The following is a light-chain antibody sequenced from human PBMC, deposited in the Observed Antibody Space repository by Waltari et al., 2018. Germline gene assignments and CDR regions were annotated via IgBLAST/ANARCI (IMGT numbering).Light chain of an antibody. CDR1: QSIKSH. J-gene: IGKJ2*01. V-gene: IGKV3-15*01. CDR3: QQYNNWPLYT. Sequence: ETVMTQSPAILSVSPVESATLSCRASQSIKSHLAWYQQKPGQAPRLLIYGASTRAAGIPARFSGGGSGTEFILNISSLQSEDFATYHCQQYNNWPLYTFGQGTKLEI. CDR2: GAS.